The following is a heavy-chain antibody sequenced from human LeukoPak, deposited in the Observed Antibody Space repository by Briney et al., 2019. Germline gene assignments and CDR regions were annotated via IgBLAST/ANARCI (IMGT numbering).Heavy chain of an antibody. J-gene: IGHJ3*02. V-gene: IGHV4-59*01. CDR3: ARGILRFPHAFDI. D-gene: IGHD3-3*01. CDR1: GGSISSYY. Sequence: SETLSLTCTVSGGSISSYYWSWIRQPPGKGLEWIGYIYYSGSTNYNPSLKSRVTISVATSKNQFSLKLSSVTAADTAVYYCARGILRFPHAFDIWGQGTMVTVSS. CDR2: IYYSGST.